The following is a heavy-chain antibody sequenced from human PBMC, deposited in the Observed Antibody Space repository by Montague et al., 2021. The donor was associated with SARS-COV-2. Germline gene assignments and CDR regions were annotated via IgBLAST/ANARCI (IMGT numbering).Heavy chain of an antibody. CDR1: GFTVSSNY. CDR3: ARDLGGAAAGNFDY. CDR2: IYSGGST. J-gene: IGHJ4*02. V-gene: IGHV3-66*01. D-gene: IGHD6-13*01. Sequence: SLRLSCAASGFTVSSNYMSWVRQAPGKGLERVSVIYSGGSTYYAYSVXXRFTISRDNSKNTLYLQMNSLRAEDTAVYYCARDLGGAAAGNFDYWGQGTLVTVSS.